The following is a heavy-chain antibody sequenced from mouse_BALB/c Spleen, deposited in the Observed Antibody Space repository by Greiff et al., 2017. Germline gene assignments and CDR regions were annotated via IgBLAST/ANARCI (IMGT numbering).Heavy chain of an antibody. CDR3: ARVSNGNYVDYYAMDY. CDR2: IWGDGST. CDR1: GFSLTGYG. Sequence: VKLMESGPGLVAPSQSLSITCTVSGFSLTGYGVNWVRQPPGKGLEWLGMIWGDGSTDYNSALKSRLSISKDNSKSQVFLKMNSLQTDDTARYYCARVSNGNYVDYYAMDYWGQGTSVTVSS. D-gene: IGHD2-1*01. J-gene: IGHJ4*01. V-gene: IGHV2-6-7*01.